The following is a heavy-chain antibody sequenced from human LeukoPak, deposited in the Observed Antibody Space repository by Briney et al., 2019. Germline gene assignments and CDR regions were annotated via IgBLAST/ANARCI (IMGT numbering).Heavy chain of an antibody. J-gene: IGHJ4*02. D-gene: IGHD4-17*01. CDR1: GFTFSSYA. CDR2: ISGSGGST. Sequence: GGSLRLSCAASGFTFSSYAMSWVRQAPGKGLEWVSAISGSGGSTYYADSLKGRFTISRDNSKNTLYLQMNSLRAEDAAVYYCAKVHRETTVTLVDYWGQGTLVTVSS. V-gene: IGHV3-23*01. CDR3: AKVHRETTVTLVDY.